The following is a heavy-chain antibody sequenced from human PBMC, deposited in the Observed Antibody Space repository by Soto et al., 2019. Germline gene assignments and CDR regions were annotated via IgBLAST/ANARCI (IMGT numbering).Heavy chain of an antibody. Sequence: QVQLVQSGAEVKKPGASVKVSCKASGYTFTSYYMHWVRQAPGQGLEWMGIINPSGGSSSYAQKFQGRVTMTKETSTSTVYIELRSLRSEDTAVYYCAKGVLWFGESTFEYWGQGTLVTVSS. V-gene: IGHV1-46*03. CDR3: AKGVLWFGESTFEY. CDR2: INPSGGSS. J-gene: IGHJ4*02. CDR1: GYTFTSYY. D-gene: IGHD3-10*01.